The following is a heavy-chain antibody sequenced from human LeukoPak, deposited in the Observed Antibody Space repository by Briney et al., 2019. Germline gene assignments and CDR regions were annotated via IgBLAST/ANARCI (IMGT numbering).Heavy chain of an antibody. CDR2: ISAYNGNT. V-gene: IGHV1-18*01. D-gene: IGHD3-10*01. Sequence: ASVKVSCKASGYTFTSYGISWVRQAPGQALEWMGWISAYNGNTNYAQKLQGRVTMTTDTSTSTAYMELRSLRSDDTAVYYCAREDGSQYYYYGMDVWGQGTTVTVSS. J-gene: IGHJ6*01. CDR1: GYTFTSYG. CDR3: AREDGSQYYYYGMDV.